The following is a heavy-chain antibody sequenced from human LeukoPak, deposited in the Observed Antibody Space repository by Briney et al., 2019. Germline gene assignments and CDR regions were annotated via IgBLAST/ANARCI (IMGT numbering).Heavy chain of an antibody. CDR2: IIPIFGTA. D-gene: IGHD4-11*01. J-gene: IGHJ6*02. Sequence: ASVKVSCKASGGTFSSYAISWVRQAPGQGLEWMGGIIPIFGTANYAQKFQGRVTITADESTSTAYMELSSLRSEDTAVYYCARPRDYSKNVWDYYYGMDVWGQGTRSPSP. CDR1: GGTFSSYA. V-gene: IGHV1-69*13. CDR3: ARPRDYSKNVWDYYYGMDV.